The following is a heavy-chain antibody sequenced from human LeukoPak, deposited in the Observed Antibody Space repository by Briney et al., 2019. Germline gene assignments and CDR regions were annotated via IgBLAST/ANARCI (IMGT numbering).Heavy chain of an antibody. J-gene: IGHJ2*01. CDR3: ARDYLDWYFDL. CDR1: GFNFPNHA. V-gene: IGHV3-9*01. CDR2: ISWNGGAI. Sequence: GGSLRLSCAASGFNFPNHAMHWVRQTPGKGLEWVSGISWNGGAIGYADSVKGRFTISRDNGKNTLYLQMNSLRAEDTAVYYCARDYLDWYFDLWGRGTLVTVSS.